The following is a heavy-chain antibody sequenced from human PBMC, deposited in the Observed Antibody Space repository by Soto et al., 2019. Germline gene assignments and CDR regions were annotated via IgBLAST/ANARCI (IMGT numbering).Heavy chain of an antibody. CDR1: SVSSSSSY. D-gene: IGHD3-9*01. CDR2: LYYSGFT. J-gene: IGHJ3*02. CDR3: ARLYPYFDVLTGSQLYAFDI. V-gene: IGHV4-59*01. Sequence: SETLSPTSTVSSVSSSSSYWRWIRQPPGKGLEWIGYLYYSGFTNYNQSLKSRVTISLDTSKNQFSLKLSSVTAADTAVYYCARLYPYFDVLTGSQLYAFDIWGQGTMVT.